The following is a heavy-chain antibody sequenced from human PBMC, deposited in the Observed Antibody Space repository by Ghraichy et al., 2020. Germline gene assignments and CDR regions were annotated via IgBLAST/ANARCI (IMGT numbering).Heavy chain of an antibody. CDR3: VRRTEDYMWGALRPFDY. CDR2: ISSNGVTT. D-gene: IGHD3-16*01. V-gene: IGHV3-64D*06. CDR1: GFTFSSYN. J-gene: IGHJ4*02. Sequence: GGSLRLSCSASGFTFSSYNMYWVRQAPGKGLEYVSGISSNGVTTNYADSVKGRFTVSRDNSKNTLYFQMSSLRPEDTAVYYCVRRTEDYMWGALRPFDYWGQGTLVTVSS.